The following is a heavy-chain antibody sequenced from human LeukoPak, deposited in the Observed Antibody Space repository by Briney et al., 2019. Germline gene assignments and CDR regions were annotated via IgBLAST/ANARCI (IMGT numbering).Heavy chain of an antibody. V-gene: IGHV4-39*01. D-gene: IGHD1-26*01. J-gene: IGHJ4*02. Sequence: SETLSLTCSVSGGSIRGSSYHWGWIRQPPGKGLEWIGSISYTWHTYYNPSLTGRVFMSVDTPNNQFSLQVRSVTAADTAVYYCARLRGSYYFDYWGQGTLVTVSS. CDR3: ARLRGSYYFDY. CDR1: GGSIRGSSYH. CDR2: ISYTWHT.